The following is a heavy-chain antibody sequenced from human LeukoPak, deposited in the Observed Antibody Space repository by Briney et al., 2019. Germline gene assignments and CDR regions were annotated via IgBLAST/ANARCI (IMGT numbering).Heavy chain of an antibody. D-gene: IGHD5-18*01. V-gene: IGHV3-9*01. J-gene: IGHJ4*02. Sequence: PGGSLRLSCAASGFTFDDYGMHWVRQAPGKGLEWVSGISWNSGSKGYADPVKGRFTISRDNTKNSLYLQMNSLRAGDTALYYCAKGLRSGHNYGLDHWGQGTLVTVPS. CDR2: ISWNSGSK. CDR1: GFTFDDYG. CDR3: AKGLRSGHNYGLDH.